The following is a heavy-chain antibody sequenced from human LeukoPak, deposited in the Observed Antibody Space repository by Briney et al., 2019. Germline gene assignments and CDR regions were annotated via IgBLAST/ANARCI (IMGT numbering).Heavy chain of an antibody. CDR2: IYYSGST. J-gene: IGHJ4*02. CDR1: GGSISSYY. CDR3: ARDGSGDYGFDY. V-gene: IGHV4-59*01. D-gene: IGHD4-17*01. Sequence: SETLSLTCTVSGGSISSYYWSWIRQPPGKGLEWIGYIYYSGSTNYNPSLKSRVTISVDTSKNRFSLKLSSVTAADTAVYYCARDGSGDYGFDYWGQGTLVTVSS.